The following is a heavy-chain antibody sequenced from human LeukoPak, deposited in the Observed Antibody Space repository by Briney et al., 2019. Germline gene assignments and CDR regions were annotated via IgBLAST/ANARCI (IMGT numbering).Heavy chain of an antibody. J-gene: IGHJ4*02. D-gene: IGHD6-19*01. CDR3: ARVAVAGNYFDY. Sequence: GGSLRLSCAASGFTVSSNYMSCVRQAPGKGLEWVSVIYSGGSTYYADSVKGRFTISRDNSKNTLYLQMNSLRAEDTAVYYCARVAVAGNYFDYWGQGTLVTVSS. CDR1: GFTVSSNY. CDR2: IYSGGST. V-gene: IGHV3-53*01.